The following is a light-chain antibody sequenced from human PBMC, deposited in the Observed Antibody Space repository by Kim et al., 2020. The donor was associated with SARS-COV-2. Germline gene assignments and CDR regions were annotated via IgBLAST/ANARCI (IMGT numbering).Light chain of an antibody. Sequence: GQSITISCTGTSSDVGGYNYVSWYQQHPGKAPKLMIHDRSKRPSGVANRFSGSKSGNTASLTISGLQAEDEADYYCSSYTSSSTVVFGGGTQLTVL. J-gene: IGLJ2*01. CDR1: SSDVGGYNY. V-gene: IGLV2-14*04. CDR3: SSYTSSSTVV. CDR2: DRS.